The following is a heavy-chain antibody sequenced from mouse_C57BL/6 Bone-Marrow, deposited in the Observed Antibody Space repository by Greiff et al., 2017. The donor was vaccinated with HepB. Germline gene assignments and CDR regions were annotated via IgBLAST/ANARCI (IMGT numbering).Heavy chain of an antibody. CDR3: ARGCYGSSPAWFAY. Sequence: QVQLQQPGAELVKPGASVKMSCKASGYTFTSYWITWVKQRPGQGLEWIGDIYPGSGSTNYNEKFKSKATLTVDTSSSTAYMQLSSLTSEDSAVSYCARGCYGSSPAWFAYWGQGTLVTVSA. V-gene: IGHV1-55*01. CDR1: GYTFTSYW. D-gene: IGHD1-1*01. J-gene: IGHJ3*01. CDR2: IYPGSGST.